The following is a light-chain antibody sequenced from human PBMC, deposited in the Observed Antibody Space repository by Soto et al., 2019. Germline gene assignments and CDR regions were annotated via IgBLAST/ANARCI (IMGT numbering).Light chain of an antibody. Sequence: DIQMTQSPSTLSASVGDRVTITCRASQSISSWLAWYQQKPGKAPKLLIYDASSLESGAPSRFGGSGSGTDFTLTIRSLQPDDCATDDGQQYNSYSRYTYGQGTKLEIK. CDR1: QSISSW. CDR3: QQYNSYSRYT. V-gene: IGKV1-5*01. J-gene: IGKJ2*01. CDR2: DAS.